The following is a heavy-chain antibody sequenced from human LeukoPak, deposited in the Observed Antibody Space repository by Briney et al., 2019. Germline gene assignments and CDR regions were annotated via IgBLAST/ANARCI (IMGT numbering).Heavy chain of an antibody. V-gene: IGHV1-46*01. CDR2: INPSGGST. CDR1: GYTFTSYY. Sequence: ASVKVSCKASGYTFTSYYMHWVRQAPGQGLEWMGIINPSGGSTSYAQKFQGRVTMTRDTSTSTVYMELSSLRSEDTAVYYCAKERFDYDYVWESYSIDYWGQGTLVTVSS. J-gene: IGHJ4*02. CDR3: AKERFDYDYVWESYSIDY. D-gene: IGHD3-16*01.